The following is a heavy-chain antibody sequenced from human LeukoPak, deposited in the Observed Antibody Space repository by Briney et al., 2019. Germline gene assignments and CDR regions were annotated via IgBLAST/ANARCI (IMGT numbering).Heavy chain of an antibody. CDR3: ARDPVVVVPAATPGSSSYYYYKGLDV. D-gene: IGHD2-2*01. CDR1: GFTFRKNR. CDR2: ISSSNNYI. V-gene: IGHV3-21*06. J-gene: IGHJ6*02. Sequence: GKSLRLSCAASGFTFRKNRMHWVRKTPGKGLECDASISSSNNYIFYGYSVRGRFTISRDNANNSLSLHMNSPSAEATGVYFCARDPVVVVPAATPGSSSYYYYKGLDVWGQGTTVTVSS.